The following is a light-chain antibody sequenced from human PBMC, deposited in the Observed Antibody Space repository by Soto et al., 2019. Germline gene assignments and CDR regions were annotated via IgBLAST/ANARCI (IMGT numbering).Light chain of an antibody. CDR2: AAS. Sequence: IQLTQSPSSLSASVGDRVTITCRASQGISSYLAWYQQKPGKAPKLLIYAASTLQSGVPSRFSGSGSGTDFTPTISSLQPEDFATYYCQQLNSYSFGPGTKVDIK. CDR3: QQLNSYS. V-gene: IGKV1-9*01. J-gene: IGKJ3*01. CDR1: QGISSY.